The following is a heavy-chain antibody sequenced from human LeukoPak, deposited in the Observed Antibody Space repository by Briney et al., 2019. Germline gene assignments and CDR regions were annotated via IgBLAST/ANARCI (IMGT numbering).Heavy chain of an antibody. D-gene: IGHD6-13*01. Sequence: GGSLRLSCAASGFTVSSYAMSWVRQAPGKGLEWVSAISGSGGSTYYADSVKGRFTISRDNSKNTLYLQMNSLRAEDTAVYYCAKDHSSSWYPIGSDYWGQGTLVTVSS. V-gene: IGHV3-23*01. CDR2: ISGSGGST. J-gene: IGHJ4*02. CDR3: AKDHSSSWYPIGSDY. CDR1: GFTVSSYA.